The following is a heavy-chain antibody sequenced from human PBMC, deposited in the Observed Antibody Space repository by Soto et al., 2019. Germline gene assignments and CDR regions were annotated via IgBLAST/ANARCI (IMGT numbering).Heavy chain of an antibody. J-gene: IGHJ5*02. CDR1: GGYFNDNY. D-gene: IGHD3-10*01. CDR2: ISRSGPT. Sequence: QVQLQQWGAGLLKPSETLSLSCAVYGGYFNDNYYTWFRQPPGKGLEWIGEISRSGPTKYIPSLKSRASISFDTSKTQVSLKVTSVTAADKAVYYCATSLWFGTQVELWGQGALVTVSS. CDR3: ATSLWFGTQVEL. V-gene: IGHV4-34*01.